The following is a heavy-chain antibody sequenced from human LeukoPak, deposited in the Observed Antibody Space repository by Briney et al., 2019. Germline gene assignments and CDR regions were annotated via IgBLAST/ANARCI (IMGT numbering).Heavy chain of an antibody. J-gene: IGHJ4*02. CDR3: TSHYYDSSGYFLGYYFDY. Sequence: GGSLRLSCAASGFTFSNAWMSWVRQAPGKGLEWVGRIKSKTDGGTTDYAAPVKGRFTISRDDSKNTLYLQMNSLKTEDTAVYYCTSHYYDSSGYFLGYYFDYWGQGTLVTVSS. V-gene: IGHV3-15*01. CDR1: GFTFSNAW. CDR2: IKSKTDGGTT. D-gene: IGHD3-22*01.